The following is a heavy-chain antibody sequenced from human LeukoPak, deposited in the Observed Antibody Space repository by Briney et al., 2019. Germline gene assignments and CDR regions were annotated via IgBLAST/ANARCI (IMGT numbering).Heavy chain of an antibody. Sequence: GGSLRLSCVASGSGFTFSEYWMGWVRQAPGERLEWVANIKGDGSGTYYVDSVKGRFSVSRDNSNNSVYLHMNSLRGDDTALYRCAREAYCGGPSCFAVNYMDVWGKGTTVTVSS. V-gene: IGHV3-7*01. D-gene: IGHD2-21*01. CDR2: IKGDGSGT. CDR3: AREAYCGGPSCFAVNYMDV. J-gene: IGHJ6*03. CDR1: GSGFTFSEYW.